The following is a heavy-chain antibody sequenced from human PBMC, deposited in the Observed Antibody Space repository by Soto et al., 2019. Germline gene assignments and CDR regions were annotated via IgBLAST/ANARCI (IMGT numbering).Heavy chain of an antibody. Sequence: ASVKVSCKASGYTFTSYYMHWVRQAPGQGLEWMGIINPSGGSTSYAQKFQGRVTMTRDTSTSTVYMELSSLRSEDTAVYYCARVPPSGYDYYYYYYMDVWGKGTTVTVSS. J-gene: IGHJ6*03. CDR3: ARVPPSGYDYYYYYYMDV. V-gene: IGHV1-46*01. CDR1: GYTFTSYY. D-gene: IGHD5-12*01. CDR2: INPSGGST.